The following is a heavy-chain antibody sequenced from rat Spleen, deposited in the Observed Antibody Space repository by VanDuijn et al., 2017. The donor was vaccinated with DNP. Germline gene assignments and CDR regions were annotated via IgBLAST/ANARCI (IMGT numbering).Heavy chain of an antibody. Sequence: EVQLVESGGGLVQPGRSLKLSCAASGFTFSNYHMAWVRQAPRKGLEWVATISPSGSRTYYPDSVKGRFTISRDNAKSSLYLQMNSLKSEDTATYYCARRTGGYWGQGVMVTVSS. J-gene: IGHJ2*01. CDR1: GFTFSNYH. CDR2: ISPSGSRT. D-gene: IGHD5-1*01. V-gene: IGHV5-25*01. CDR3: ARRTGGY.